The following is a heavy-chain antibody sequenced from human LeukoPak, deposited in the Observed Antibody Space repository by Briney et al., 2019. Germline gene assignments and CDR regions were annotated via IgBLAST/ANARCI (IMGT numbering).Heavy chain of an antibody. D-gene: IGHD5-18*01. CDR1: GFSFRTYN. CDR3: ASRGYNYDYVDY. Sequence: PGGSLGLSCTASGFSFRTYNLHWVRQAPGKGLEWVAVISYNGGYIHYEDSVKGRFTISRDDSKNTLSLQMSGLRTEDTAIYYCASRGYNYDYVDYWGQGTLVTVFS. V-gene: IGHV3-33*01. J-gene: IGHJ4*02. CDR2: ISYNGGYI.